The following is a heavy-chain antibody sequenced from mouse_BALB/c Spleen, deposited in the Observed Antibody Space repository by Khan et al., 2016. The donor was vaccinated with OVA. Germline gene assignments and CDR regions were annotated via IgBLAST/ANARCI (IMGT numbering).Heavy chain of an antibody. V-gene: IGHV14-3*02. Sequence: VQLKQSGAELVKPGASVKLSCTASGFNIKDTYMHWVKQRPEQGLEWIGRIDPANGNTKYDPKFQGKATITADTSSNTAYLQLSNLTSEDTAVYYCAITTVVRYYAMDYWGQGTSVTVSS. D-gene: IGHD1-1*01. CDR1: GFNIKDTY. J-gene: IGHJ4*01. CDR3: AITTVVRYYAMDY. CDR2: IDPANGNT.